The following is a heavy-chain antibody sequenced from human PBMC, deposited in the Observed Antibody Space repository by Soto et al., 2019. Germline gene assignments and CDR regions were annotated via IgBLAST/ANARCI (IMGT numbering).Heavy chain of an antibody. V-gene: IGHV3-23*01. D-gene: IGHD3-10*01. J-gene: IGHJ5*02. CDR3: AKGTRGPPKSPPFDP. CDR2: ISGSGGST. Sequence: GGSLRLSCAASGFTFSSYAMSWVRQAPGKGLEWVSAISGSGGSTYYADSVKGRFTISRDNSKNTLYLQMNSLRAEDTAVYYCAKGTRGPPKSPPFDPWGQGTLVTVSS. CDR1: GFTFSSYA.